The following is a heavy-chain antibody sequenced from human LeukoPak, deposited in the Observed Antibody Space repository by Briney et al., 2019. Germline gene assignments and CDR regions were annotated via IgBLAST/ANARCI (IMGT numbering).Heavy chain of an antibody. CDR1: GFTFDVYV. CDR2: ISWYSGSI. D-gene: IGHD4-17*01. J-gene: IGHJ4*02. CDR3: AKDMVHDYGDYVTFDY. V-gene: IGHV3-9*01. Sequence: VRSLRLSCAASGFTFDVYVMYWVRPAPGKGLWWVSGISWYSGSIGYADSVKGRFTNSRDNAKNSLYLQMNSLRAEDTALYYCAKDMVHDYGDYVTFDYWGQGTLVTVSS.